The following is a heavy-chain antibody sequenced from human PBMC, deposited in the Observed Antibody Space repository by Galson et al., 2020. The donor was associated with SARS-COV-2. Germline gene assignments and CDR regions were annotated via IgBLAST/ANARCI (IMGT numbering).Heavy chain of an antibody. D-gene: IGHD3-9*01. J-gene: IGHJ4*02. CDR3: ARDRRYYEILTAYYTSDY. CDR1: KFTFSSYS. Sequence: GGSLRLSCAASKFTFSSYSMNWVRQVPGKGLEWVSSISSSSSYIYYADSVKGRFTISRDNAKNSLYLQMNSLRADDTAVYYCARDRRYYEILTAYYTSDYWGQGTLVTVSS. V-gene: IGHV3-21*01. CDR2: ISSSSSYI.